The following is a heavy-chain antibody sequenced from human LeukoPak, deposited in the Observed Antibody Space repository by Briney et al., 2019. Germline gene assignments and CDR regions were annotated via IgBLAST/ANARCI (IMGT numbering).Heavy chain of an antibody. CDR1: GFTFSSYG. V-gene: IGHV3-33*06. CDR2: IWYDGSNK. CDR3: AKDLRGSSGYYDSDDY. Sequence: GRSLRLSCAASGFTFSSYGMHWVRQAPGKGLEWVAVIWYDGSNKYYADSVKGRFTISRDNSKNTLYLQMNSLRAEDTAVYYCAKDLRGSSGYYDSDDYWGQGTLVTVSS. J-gene: IGHJ4*02. D-gene: IGHD3-22*01.